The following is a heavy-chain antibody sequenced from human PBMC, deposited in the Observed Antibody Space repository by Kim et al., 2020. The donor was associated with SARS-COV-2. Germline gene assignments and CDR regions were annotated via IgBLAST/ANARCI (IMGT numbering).Heavy chain of an antibody. CDR1: GGSFSGYY. CDR3: ARVHLRGYSYGLDY. CDR2: INHSGST. Sequence: SETLSLTCAVYGGSFSGYYWSWIRQPPGKGLERIGEINHSGSTNYNPSLKSRVTISVDTSKNQFSLKLSSVTAADTAVYYCARVHLRGYSYGLDYWGQGTLVTVSS. D-gene: IGHD5-18*01. V-gene: IGHV4-34*01. J-gene: IGHJ4*02.